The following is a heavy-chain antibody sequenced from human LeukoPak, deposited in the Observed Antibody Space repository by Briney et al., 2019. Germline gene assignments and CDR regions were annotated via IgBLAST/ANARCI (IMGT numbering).Heavy chain of an antibody. J-gene: IGHJ6*02. CDR3: ARRKVTTVTTKEPGYYYYGMDV. CDR2: ISSSSSYI. D-gene: IGHD4-17*01. Sequence: GGSLRLSCAASGFTFSSYSMNWVRQAPGKGLEWVSSISSSSSYIYYADSVKGRFTISRDNAKNSLYLQMNSLRAEDTAVYYCARRKVTTVTTKEPGYYYYGMDVWGQGTTVTVSS. CDR1: GFTFSSYS. V-gene: IGHV3-21*01.